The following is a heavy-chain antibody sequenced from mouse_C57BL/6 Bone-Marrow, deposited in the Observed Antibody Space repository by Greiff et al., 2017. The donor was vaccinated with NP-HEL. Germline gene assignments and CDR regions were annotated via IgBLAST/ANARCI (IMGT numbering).Heavy chain of an antibody. V-gene: IGHV5-6*01. CDR2: ISSGGSYT. J-gene: IGHJ3*01. CDR1: GFTFSSYG. CDR3: ARHDAY. Sequence: EVQGVESGGDLVKPGGSLKLSCAASGFTFSSYGMSWVRQTPDKRLEWVATISSGGSYTYYPDSVKGRFTISRDNAKNTLYLQMSSLKSEDTAMYYCARHDAYWGQGTLVTVSA.